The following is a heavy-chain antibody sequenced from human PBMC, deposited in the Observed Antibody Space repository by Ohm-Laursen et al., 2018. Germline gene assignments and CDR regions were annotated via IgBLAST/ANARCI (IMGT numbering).Heavy chain of an antibody. Sequence: SLRLSCAASGFTFSSYAMSWVRQAPGKGLEWVSAISGSGGSTYYADSVKGRFTISRDNSKNTLYLQMNSLRAEDTAVYYCAKDDYYDSSGYYYYYYGMDVWGQGTTVTVSS. D-gene: IGHD3-22*01. J-gene: IGHJ6*02. CDR1: GFTFSSYA. CDR2: ISGSGGST. CDR3: AKDDYYDSSGYYYYYYGMDV. V-gene: IGHV3-23*01.